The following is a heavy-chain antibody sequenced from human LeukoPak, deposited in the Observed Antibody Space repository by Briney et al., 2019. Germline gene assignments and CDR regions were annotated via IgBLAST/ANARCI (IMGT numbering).Heavy chain of an antibody. CDR3: ARDRHASSGWTGEFDY. CDR2: ISAYNGNT. Sequence: ASVKVSCKASGYIFSSYGISWVRQAPGQGLEWMGWISAYNGNTKYAQKFQGRVTMTTDTSTSTGYMELRSLRSDDTAVYYCARDRHASSGWTGEFDYWSQGTLVTVSS. D-gene: IGHD6-19*01. CDR1: GYIFSSYG. V-gene: IGHV1-18*01. J-gene: IGHJ4*02.